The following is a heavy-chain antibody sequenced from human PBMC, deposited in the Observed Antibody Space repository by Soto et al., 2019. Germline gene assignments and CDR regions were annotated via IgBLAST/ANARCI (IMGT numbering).Heavy chain of an antibody. D-gene: IGHD1-26*01. Sequence: GGSLRLSCAASVFTFSSYSMNWVRQAPGKGLEWVSSISSSSSYIYYADSVKGRFTISRDNAKNSLYLQMNSLRAEDTAVYYCARRVGANAFDYWGQGTLVTVSS. J-gene: IGHJ4*02. CDR2: ISSSSSYI. CDR1: VFTFSSYS. CDR3: ARRVGANAFDY. V-gene: IGHV3-21*01.